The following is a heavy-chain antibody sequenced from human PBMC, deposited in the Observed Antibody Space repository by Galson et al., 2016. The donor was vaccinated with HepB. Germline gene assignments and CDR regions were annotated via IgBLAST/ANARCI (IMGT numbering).Heavy chain of an antibody. CDR3: ARARYSSGLYNWFDP. J-gene: IGHJ5*02. V-gene: IGHV4-59*01. CDR1: GGSISSYY. D-gene: IGHD6-19*01. CDR2: IYSSGST. Sequence: QVQLQESGPGLVKPSETLSLPCTVSGGSISSYYWNWIRQPPGKGLEWIGYIYSSGSTNYNPPLKSRVTISVDTSKNQFSLKLSSVTAADTAVYYCARARYSSGLYNWFDPWGQGTLVTVSS.